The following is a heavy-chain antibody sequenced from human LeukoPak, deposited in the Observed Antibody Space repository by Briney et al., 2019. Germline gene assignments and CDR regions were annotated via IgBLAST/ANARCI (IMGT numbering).Heavy chain of an antibody. CDR1: GFTFSDYY. CDR3: ARDATYSSGWYYFDY. D-gene: IGHD6-19*01. CDR2: ISSSGSTI. J-gene: IGHJ4*02. Sequence: GGSLRLSCAASGFTFSDYYMSWIRQAPGKGLEWVSYISSSGSTIYYADSVKGRFTISRDNAKNSLYLQVNGLRAEDTAVYYCARDATYSSGWYYFDYWGQGTLVTVSS. V-gene: IGHV3-11*01.